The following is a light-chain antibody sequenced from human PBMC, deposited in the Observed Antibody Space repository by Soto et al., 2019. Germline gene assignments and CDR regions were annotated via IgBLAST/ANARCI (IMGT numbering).Light chain of an antibody. V-gene: IGLV2-23*02. J-gene: IGLJ3*02. Sequence: QSALTQPASVSGSPGQSITISCTGTSNDVGSYNLVSWYQQHPGKAPKLMIYEVSKRPSGVSNRFSGSKSGNTASLTISGLRAEDEVVYYCCSYASSSTWVFGGGTKLTVL. CDR2: EVS. CDR3: CSYASSSTWV. CDR1: SNDVGSYNL.